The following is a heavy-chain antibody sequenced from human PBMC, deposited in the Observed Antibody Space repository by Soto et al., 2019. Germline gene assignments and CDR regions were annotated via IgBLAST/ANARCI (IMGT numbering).Heavy chain of an antibody. Sequence: PSETLSLTCTVSGGSISSGGYYWSWIRQHPGKGLEWIGYIYYSGSTYYNPSLKSRVTISDDTSKNQFSLKLSSVTAADTAVYYCARGRGNWFDPWGQGTLVTVSS. V-gene: IGHV4-31*03. CDR3: ARGRGNWFDP. J-gene: IGHJ5*02. CDR2: IYYSGST. CDR1: GGSISSGGYY.